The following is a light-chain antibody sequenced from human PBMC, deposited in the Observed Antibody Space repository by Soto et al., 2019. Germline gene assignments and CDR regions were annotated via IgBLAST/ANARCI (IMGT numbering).Light chain of an antibody. CDR2: DAS. CDR1: RSISTY. Sequence: DIQLTQSLSSLSASVGKSVTLTCLASRSISTYLNWYQKKPGKAPNLLIYDASRLQSGVPSRFSGSGGGTDFTLSISSVQPEDFATYFCQQSYMDPITFGQGTRLEI. V-gene: IGKV1-39*01. CDR3: QQSYMDPIT. J-gene: IGKJ5*01.